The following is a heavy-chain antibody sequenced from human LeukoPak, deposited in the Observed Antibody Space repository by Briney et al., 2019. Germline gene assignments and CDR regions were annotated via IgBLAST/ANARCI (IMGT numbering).Heavy chain of an antibody. Sequence: SETLSLTCTVSGGSISSSSYYWGWVRQPPGKGLAWIGTIYYSGGTYYNPSLKSRVTISVDTSKDQFSLKLSSVTAADTAVYYCARGSSGWYSWDYWGQGALVTVSS. D-gene: IGHD6-19*01. CDR2: IYYSGGT. CDR3: ARGSSGWYSWDY. J-gene: IGHJ4*02. V-gene: IGHV4-39*01. CDR1: GGSISSSSYY.